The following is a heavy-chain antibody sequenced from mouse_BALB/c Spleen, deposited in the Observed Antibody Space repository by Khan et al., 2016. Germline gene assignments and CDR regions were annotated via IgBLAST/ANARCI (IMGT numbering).Heavy chain of an antibody. V-gene: IGHV14-3*02. J-gene: IGHJ3*01. Sequence: VQLKQSGAELVRPGASVKLSCTASGFNIKDTFIHWVKQRPEQGLEWIGRIDPANDNTKYDPKFQGKATITADTSSNTAYLQLSSLTSEDTAVFYCTDGAYWGQGTLVTIST. CDR2: IDPANDNT. D-gene: IGHD2-3*01. CDR1: GFNIKDTF. CDR3: TDGAY.